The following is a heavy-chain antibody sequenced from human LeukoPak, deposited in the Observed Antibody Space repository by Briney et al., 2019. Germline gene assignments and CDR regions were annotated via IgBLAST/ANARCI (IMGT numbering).Heavy chain of an antibody. CDR3: ARDLWRGYFDY. V-gene: IGHV3-48*03. CDR2: ISSSGSTI. CDR1: GFTFSSYE. Sequence: PGGSLRLSCAASGFTFSSYEMNWVRQAPGKGLEWVSYISSSGSTIYYADSVKGRFTISRDNAKNSLYLQMNSLRAEDTAVYYCARDLWRGYFDYWGQGTLVTVSS. D-gene: IGHD2/OR15-2a*01. J-gene: IGHJ4*02.